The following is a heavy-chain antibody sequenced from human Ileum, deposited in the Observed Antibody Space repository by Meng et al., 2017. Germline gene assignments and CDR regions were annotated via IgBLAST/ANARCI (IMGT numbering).Heavy chain of an antibody. CDR1: GFSLRTYW. V-gene: IGHV3-74*03. CDR3: ARYSRCTCFDI. D-gene: IGHD6-13*01. CDR2: INGDGTNT. J-gene: IGHJ3*02. Sequence: GGSLRLSCVGSGFSLRTYWMHWVRQVPGKGLVWVSNINGDGTNTKYADSVKGRFIISGDNAKNTLYLQMNSLRAEDTAVYYCARYSRCTCFDIWGQGTMVTVSS.